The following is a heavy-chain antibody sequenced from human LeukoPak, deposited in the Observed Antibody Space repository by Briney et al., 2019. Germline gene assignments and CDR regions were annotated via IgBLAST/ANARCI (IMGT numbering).Heavy chain of an antibody. CDR2: IIPIFGTA. V-gene: IGHV1-69*13. J-gene: IGHJ4*02. D-gene: IGHD2-2*01. Sequence: SVKVSCKASGGTFSGYAISWVRQAPGQGLEWMGGIIPIFGTANYAQKFQGRVTITADESTSTAYMELSSLRSEDTAVYYCARGNREDQLLLDYWGQGTLVTVSS. CDR3: ARGNREDQLLLDY. CDR1: GGTFSGYA.